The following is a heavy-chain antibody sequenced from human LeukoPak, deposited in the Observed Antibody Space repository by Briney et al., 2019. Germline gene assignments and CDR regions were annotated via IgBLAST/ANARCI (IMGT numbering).Heavy chain of an antibody. D-gene: IGHD5-24*01. CDR3: ARSDGYNLNFDY. CDR2: IYTSGST. J-gene: IGHJ4*02. CDR1: GGSISSGSYY. Sequence: SETLSLTCTVSGGSISSGSYYWSWIRQPAGKGLEWIGRIYTSGSTNYNPSLKSLVTISVDTSKNQFSLKLSSVTAADTAVYYCARSDGYNLNFDYWGQGTLVTVSS. V-gene: IGHV4-61*02.